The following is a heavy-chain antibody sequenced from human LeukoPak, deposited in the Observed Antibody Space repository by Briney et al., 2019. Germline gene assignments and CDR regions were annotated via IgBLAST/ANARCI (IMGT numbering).Heavy chain of an antibody. J-gene: IGHJ4*02. D-gene: IGHD3-10*01. CDR2: INNDGSTT. CDR1: GFTFSSDW. CDR3: VRVGGRSSIGGDC. Sequence: GGSLRLSCAASGFTFSSDWMHWVRQAPGKGLVWVSRINNDGSTTAYADSVKGRFTISRDNAKNILYLQMNSLRAEDTAVYHCVRVGGRSSIGGDCWGQGTLVTVSS. V-gene: IGHV3-74*01.